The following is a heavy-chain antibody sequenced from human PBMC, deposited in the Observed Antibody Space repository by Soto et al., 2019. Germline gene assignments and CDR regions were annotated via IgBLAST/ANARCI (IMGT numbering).Heavy chain of an antibody. V-gene: IGHV1-69*01. CDR2: IIPLTETP. D-gene: IGHD6-13*01. J-gene: IGHJ4*02. CDR1: GGTFSKYA. Sequence: QVQVVQSGAEVKKPGSLVKVSCKASGGTFSKYAISWVRQAPGHGLEWVGGIIPLTETPVYAQTVQGRLTITADEITSAADMELSSLRSDDTAVYYCAISTRNSWTCDFWGQGTLVTVSS. CDR3: AISTRNSWTCDF.